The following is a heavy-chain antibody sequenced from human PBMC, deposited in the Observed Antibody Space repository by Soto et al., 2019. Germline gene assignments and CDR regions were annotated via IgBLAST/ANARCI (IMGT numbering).Heavy chain of an antibody. CDR2: IKFDGSST. J-gene: IGHJ5*02. Sequence: GGALRLTCSASGFTFSNYWMHWVRQSPTKGLVWVSSIKFDGSSTYYADSVKGRFTISRDNSKNTLYLQMNSLRAEDTAVYYCAKDGQIVVVVAATALGAGNWFDPWGQGTLVTVSS. CDR1: GFTFSNYW. CDR3: AKDGQIVVVVAATALGAGNWFDP. D-gene: IGHD2-15*01. V-gene: IGHV3-74*01.